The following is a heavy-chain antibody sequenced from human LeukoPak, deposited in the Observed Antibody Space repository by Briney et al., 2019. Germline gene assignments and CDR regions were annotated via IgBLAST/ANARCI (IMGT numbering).Heavy chain of an antibody. V-gene: IGHV1-69*13. CDR1: GGTFSSYA. CDR2: IIPIFGTA. D-gene: IGHD3-22*01. J-gene: IGHJ4*02. CDR3: ARGRGYYDSSGPYGFDY. Sequence: GASVKVSCKASGGTFSSYAISWVRQAPGQGLEWMGGIIPIFGTANYAQKFQGRVTITADESTSTAYMELSSLRSEDTAVYYCARGRGYYDSSGPYGFDYWGQGTLVTVSS.